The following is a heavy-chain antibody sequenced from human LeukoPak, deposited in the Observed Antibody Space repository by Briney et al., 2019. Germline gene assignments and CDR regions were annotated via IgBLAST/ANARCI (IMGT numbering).Heavy chain of an antibody. V-gene: IGHV4-59*01. CDR1: GGSISSYY. CDR2: TYYSGST. D-gene: IGHD3-10*01. CDR3: ARGGMGGRLLLFGELLPENNWFHL. J-gene: IGHJ5*02. Sequence: SETLSLTCTVSGGSISSYYWSWIRQPPGKGVEGIGYTYYSGSTNYNPSPKSGATISVDTSKNQFSLKLSNVTAADTAVYYCARGGMGGRLLLFGELLPENNWFHLWGQGTLVTVSS.